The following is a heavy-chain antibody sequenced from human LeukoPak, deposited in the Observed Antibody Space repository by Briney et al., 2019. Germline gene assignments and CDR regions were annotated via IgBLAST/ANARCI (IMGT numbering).Heavy chain of an antibody. J-gene: IGHJ4*02. D-gene: IGHD2-2*02. CDR1: GYTFTNSG. CDR3: ARVVGGCSSTSCYRLRYYFDY. Sequence: GASVKVSCKASGYTFTNSGISWVRQAPGQGLEWMGWISAYNGNTNYAQKLQGRVTMTTDTSTSTAYMELRSLRSDDTAVYYCARVVGGCSSTSCYRLRYYFDYWGQGTLVTVSS. CDR2: ISAYNGNT. V-gene: IGHV1-18*01.